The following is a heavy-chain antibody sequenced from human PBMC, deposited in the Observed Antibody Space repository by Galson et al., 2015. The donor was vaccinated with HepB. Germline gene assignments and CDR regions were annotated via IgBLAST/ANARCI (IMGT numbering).Heavy chain of an antibody. V-gene: IGHV3-30-3*01. CDR1: GFTFSSYA. J-gene: IGHJ3*02. CDR2: ISYDGSNK. D-gene: IGHD1-26*01. CDR3: ASNLSGTHAFDI. Sequence: SLRLSCAASGFTFSSYAMHWVRQAPGKGLEWVAVISYDGSNKYYADSVKGRFTISRDNSKNTLYLQMNSLRAEDTAVYYCASNLSGTHAFDIWGQGTMVTVSS.